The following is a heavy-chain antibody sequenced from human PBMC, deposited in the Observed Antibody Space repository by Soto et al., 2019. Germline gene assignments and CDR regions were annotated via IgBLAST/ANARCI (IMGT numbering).Heavy chain of an antibody. D-gene: IGHD3-9*01. Sequence: QVQLVQSGAEVKKPGASVKVSCKASGGTFSSYTISWVRQAPGQGLEWMGRIIPILGIANYAQKFKGRVTITADKSTSTAYMELSSLRSEDTAVYYCASVYDTQRGPTFDYWGQGTLVTVSS. V-gene: IGHV1-69*02. J-gene: IGHJ4*02. CDR3: ASVYDTQRGPTFDY. CDR2: IIPILGIA. CDR1: GGTFSSYT.